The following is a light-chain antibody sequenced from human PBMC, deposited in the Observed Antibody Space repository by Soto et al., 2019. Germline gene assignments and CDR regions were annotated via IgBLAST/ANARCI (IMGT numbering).Light chain of an antibody. CDR1: QSVLHSPNNKNY. V-gene: IGKV4-1*01. CDR3: QQYYTSPWT. J-gene: IGKJ1*01. Sequence: DIVMTQSPDSLAVSLGERATINCKSSQSVLHSPNNKNYVAWYQQKPGQPPKLLIYWASTRESGVPDRFSGSGSGTDFTLTISSLQAEDVAVYYCQQYYTSPWTFGQGTKVEIK. CDR2: WAS.